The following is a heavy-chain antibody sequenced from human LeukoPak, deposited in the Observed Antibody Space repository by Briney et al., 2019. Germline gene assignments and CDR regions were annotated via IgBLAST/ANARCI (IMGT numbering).Heavy chain of an antibody. CDR2: IYYSGST. V-gene: IGHV4-39*07. Sequence: SETLSLTCTVSGGSISSSSYCWGWLRQPPGTGLEWIGSIYYSGSTYYNPSLKSRVTISVDTSKNQFSLKLSSVTAADRAVYYCARVSGGGGNWFDPWGQGTLVTVSS. J-gene: IGHJ5*02. CDR1: GGSISSSSYC. CDR3: ARVSGGGGNWFDP. D-gene: IGHD3-16*01.